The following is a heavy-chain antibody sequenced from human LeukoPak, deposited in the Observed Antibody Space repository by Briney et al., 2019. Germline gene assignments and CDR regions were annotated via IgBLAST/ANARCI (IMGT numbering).Heavy chain of an antibody. J-gene: IGHJ4*02. CDR2: ISSSGSTI. D-gene: IGHD3-10*01. CDR1: GFTFSDYH. CDR3: AKAVYGSGSYWYYFDY. V-gene: IGHV3-11*01. Sequence: GGSLRLSCAASGFTFSDYHMSWIRQAPGKGLEWVSYISSSGSTIYYADSVKGRFTISRDNAKNSLYLQMNSLRAEDTAVYYCAKAVYGSGSYWYYFDYWGQGTLVTVSS.